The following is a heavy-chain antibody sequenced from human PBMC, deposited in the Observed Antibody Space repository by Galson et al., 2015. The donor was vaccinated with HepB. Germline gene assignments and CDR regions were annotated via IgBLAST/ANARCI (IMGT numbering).Heavy chain of an antibody. V-gene: IGHV1-3*01. CDR2: FNAGNGNT. J-gene: IGHJ4*02. Sequence: SVKVSCKASGYSFTSHVMHWVRQAPGQRLEWMGWINTGNSNTKQSQKLQEMGWFNAGNGNTKYSQKFQGRVTISRDTSASTTYMELSSLTSEDTAVYYCARGKEGATLTFDYWGLGTLVTVSS. D-gene: IGHD5-12*01. CDR1: GYSFTSHV. CDR3: ARGKEGATLTFDY.